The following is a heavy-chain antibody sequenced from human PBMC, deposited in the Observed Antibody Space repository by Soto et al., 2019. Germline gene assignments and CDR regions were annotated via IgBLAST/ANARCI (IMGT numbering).Heavy chain of an antibody. V-gene: IGHV5-51*01. CDR1: GYSFTSYW. J-gene: IGHJ6*02. D-gene: IGHD6-6*01. CDR2: IYPGDSDT. Sequence: SGESLKISCKGSGYSFTSYWIGWVRQMPGKGLEWMGIIYPGDSDTRYSPSFQGQVTISADKSISTAYLQWSSLKASDTAMYYCARQGSIAARSGYYYYGMDVWGQGTTVTVSS. CDR3: ARQGSIAARSGYYYYGMDV.